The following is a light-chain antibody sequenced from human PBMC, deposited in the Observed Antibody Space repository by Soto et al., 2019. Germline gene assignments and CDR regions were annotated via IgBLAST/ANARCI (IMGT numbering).Light chain of an antibody. Sequence: EIVLTQSPDTLSLSPGERATLSCRASQSVSSDYLVWYQQKPGLPPRLLIYGASRRATGLPARFSGSGSGTEFTLTISSLQSEDFAVYYCQQYNNWPITFGQGTRLEIK. CDR3: QQYNNWPIT. J-gene: IGKJ5*01. CDR2: GAS. CDR1: QSVSSD. V-gene: IGKV3-15*01.